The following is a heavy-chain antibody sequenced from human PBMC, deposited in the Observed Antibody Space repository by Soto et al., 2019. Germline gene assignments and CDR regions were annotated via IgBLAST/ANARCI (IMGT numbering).Heavy chain of an antibody. V-gene: IGHV3-30*18. CDR2: ISYDGSNK. CDR3: AKNARRSGYSFLDY. D-gene: IGHD3-3*01. CDR1: GFTFSSYG. Sequence: RRLSCAASGFTFSSYGMHWVRQAPGKGLEWVAVISYDGSNKYYAHSVKGRFTISRDNSKNTLHLQMHSLRAEDTAVYYCAKNARRSGYSFLDYWGQGTMVTVSS. J-gene: IGHJ4*02.